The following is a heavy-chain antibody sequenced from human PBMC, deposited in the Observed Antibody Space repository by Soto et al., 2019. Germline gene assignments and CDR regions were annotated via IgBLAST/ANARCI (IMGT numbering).Heavy chain of an antibody. CDR3: ARGNDAFDI. V-gene: IGHV4-59*01. CDR1: CGSISSYY. J-gene: IGHJ3*02. Sequence: SETLSLTCTVSCGSISSYYWSWIRQPPGKGLEWIGYIYYSGSTNYNPSLKSRVTISVDTSKNQFSLKLSSVTAADTAVYYCARGNDAFDIWGQGTMVTVSS. CDR2: IYYSGST.